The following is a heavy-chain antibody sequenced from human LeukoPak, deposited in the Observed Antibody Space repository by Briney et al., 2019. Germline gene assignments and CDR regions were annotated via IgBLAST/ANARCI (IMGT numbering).Heavy chain of an antibody. CDR1: GYSFTNYW. Sequence: GESLKISCKVSGYSFTNYWIARVRQMPGKGLEWMGIIYPGDSDARYSPSFQGQVTISADKSISTAYLQWSSLKASDSAMYYCARHLGTAMVSPLGYWGQGTLVTVSS. CDR2: IYPGDSDA. D-gene: IGHD5-18*01. CDR3: ARHLGTAMVSPLGY. J-gene: IGHJ4*02. V-gene: IGHV5-51*01.